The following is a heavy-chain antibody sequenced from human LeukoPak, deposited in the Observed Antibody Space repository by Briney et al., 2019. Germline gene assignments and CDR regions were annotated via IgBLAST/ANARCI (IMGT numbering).Heavy chain of an antibody. CDR3: AREPAKITKKPYYMDV. Sequence: SETLSLTCAVYGGSFSGYYWSWIRQPPGKGLEWIGEINHSGSTNYNPSLKSRVTISVDTSKNQFSLKLSSVTAADTAVYYCAREPAKITKKPYYMDVWGKGTTVTVSS. CDR1: GGSFSGYY. V-gene: IGHV4-34*01. J-gene: IGHJ6*03. CDR2: INHSGST. D-gene: IGHD3-10*01.